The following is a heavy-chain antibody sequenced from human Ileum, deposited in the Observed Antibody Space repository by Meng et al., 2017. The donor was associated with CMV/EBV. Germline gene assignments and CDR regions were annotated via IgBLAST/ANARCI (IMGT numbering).Heavy chain of an antibody. CDR1: GGSISGYY. J-gene: IGHJ4*02. CDR3: ARGSSSWAFDY. CDR2: VYSSGST. Sequence: QLQLQDSGPGLVKPSDTLSLTCTASGGSISGYYWSWIRQPATKGLEWIGRVYSSGSTDYNPSLQSRVTMSVDTSKNQFSLKLSSVTAADTAVYYCARGSSSWAFDYWGQGTLVTVSS. D-gene: IGHD2-2*01. V-gene: IGHV4-4*07.